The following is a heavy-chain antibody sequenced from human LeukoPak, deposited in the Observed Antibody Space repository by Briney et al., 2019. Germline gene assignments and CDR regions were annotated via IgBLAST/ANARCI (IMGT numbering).Heavy chain of an antibody. CDR1: GFTFSSYS. CDR3: ARGVDIVATIYGDAFDM. V-gene: IGHV3-48*01. J-gene: IGHJ3*02. D-gene: IGHD5-12*01. CDR2: ISSSSSTI. Sequence: PGGSLRLSCAASGFTFSSYSMNWVRQAPGKGLEWLSYISSSSSTIYYADSVEGRFTISRDNAKNALYLQMNSLRAEDTAVYYCARGVDIVATIYGDAFDMWGQGTMVTVSS.